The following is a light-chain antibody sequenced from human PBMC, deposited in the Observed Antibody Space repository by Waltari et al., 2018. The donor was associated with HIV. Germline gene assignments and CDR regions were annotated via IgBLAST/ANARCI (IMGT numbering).Light chain of an antibody. Sequence: QSALTQPASVSGSPGQSITISCTGASSDITSHTYVSWYQHHPGKAPKLIIYDVTNRPAGVSYRFSGSKSGNTASLTISGLQAEDEADYFCTSFTSSSTYVFGTGTTVTVL. CDR3: TSFTSSSTYV. CDR1: SSDITSHTY. CDR2: DVT. V-gene: IGLV2-14*03. J-gene: IGLJ1*01.